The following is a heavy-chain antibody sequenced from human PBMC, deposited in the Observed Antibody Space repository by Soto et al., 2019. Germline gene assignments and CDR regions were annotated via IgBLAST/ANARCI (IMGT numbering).Heavy chain of an antibody. CDR1: GGSISTYY. CDR2: VYYTGST. J-gene: IGHJ5*02. CDR3: ARRADFRGIQYNWFDP. V-gene: IGHV4-59*01. Sequence: QVQLQESGPGLVKPSETLSLTCTVSGGSISTYYWSWIRQPPGKGLEWIGYVYYTGSTNYNPSLKRRVTISVHTSKNQCSLHLSSVTAADTAVYYCARRADFRGIQYNWFDPWGQGNLVTVSS. D-gene: IGHD2-15*01.